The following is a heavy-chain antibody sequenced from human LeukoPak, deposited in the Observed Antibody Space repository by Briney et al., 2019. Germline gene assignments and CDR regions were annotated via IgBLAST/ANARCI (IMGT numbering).Heavy chain of an antibody. D-gene: IGHD3-9*01. CDR1: GFTFSSYA. CDR2: ISGSGGST. CDR3: AKEGIPAAVTWGRYFDWFFDY. V-gene: IGHV3-23*01. J-gene: IGHJ4*02. Sequence: GGSLRLSCAASGFTFSSYAMSWVRQAPGKGLEWVSAISGSGGSTYYADSVKGRFTISRDNSKNTLYLQMNSLRAEDTAVYYCAKEGIPAAVTWGRYFDWFFDYWGQGTLVTVSS.